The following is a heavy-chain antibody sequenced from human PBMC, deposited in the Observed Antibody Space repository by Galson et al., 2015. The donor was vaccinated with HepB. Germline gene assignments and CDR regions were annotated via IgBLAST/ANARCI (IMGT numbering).Heavy chain of an antibody. CDR2: ISGSGGST. CDR1: GFTFSSYA. CDR3: AKHIVAVGTTGGYYHYYGMDV. Sequence: SLRLSCAASGFTFSSYAMTWVRQAPGKGLEWVSAISGSGGSTYYADSVKGRFTISRDNSKNTLYLQMNSLRAEDTAVYHCAKHIVAVGTTGGYYHYYGMDVWGQGTTVTVSS. D-gene: IGHD6-13*01. J-gene: IGHJ6*02. V-gene: IGHV3-23*01.